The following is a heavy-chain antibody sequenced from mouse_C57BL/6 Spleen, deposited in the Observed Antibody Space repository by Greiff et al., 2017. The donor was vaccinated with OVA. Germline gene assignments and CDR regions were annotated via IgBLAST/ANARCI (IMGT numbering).Heavy chain of an antibody. Sequence: EVKLMESGGGLVKPGGSLTLSCAASGFTFSDYGMHWVRQAPEKGLEWVAYISSGSSTTYYADTVKGRFTISRDNAKNTLFLHMTSLRSEDTAMYYWAVDRSWFAYGGQGTLVTVSA. CDR3: AVDRSWFAY. CDR1: GFTFSDYG. V-gene: IGHV5-17*01. CDR2: ISSGSSTT. J-gene: IGHJ3*01.